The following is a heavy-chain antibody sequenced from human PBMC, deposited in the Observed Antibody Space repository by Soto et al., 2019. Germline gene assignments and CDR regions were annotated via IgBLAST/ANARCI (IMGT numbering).Heavy chain of an antibody. CDR3: AKDSATFGRFDY. CDR1: GFTFSIYG. CDR2: LSDSGAGT. D-gene: IGHD3-3*01. Sequence: GGSLRLSCAASGFTFSIYGMSWVRQPPGKGLEWVSVLSDSGAGTYYADSVKGRFTISRDNSKNTLYLQMNSLRAEDTAVYYCAKDSATFGRFDYWGQGTLVTVSS. J-gene: IGHJ4*02. V-gene: IGHV3-23*01.